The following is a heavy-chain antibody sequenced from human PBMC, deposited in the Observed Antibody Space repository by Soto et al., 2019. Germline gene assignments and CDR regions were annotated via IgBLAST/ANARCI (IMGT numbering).Heavy chain of an antibody. Sequence: ASVKVSCKASGYTFTSYDINWVRQATGQGLEWMGWMNPNSGNTGYAQKFQGRVTMTRNTSISTAYMELSSLRSEDTALYYCAIGFGIYDRRDPWGQGTLVTVSS. CDR3: AIGFGIYDRRDP. CDR1: GYTFTSYD. V-gene: IGHV1-8*01. CDR2: MNPNSGNT. D-gene: IGHD1-20*01. J-gene: IGHJ5*02.